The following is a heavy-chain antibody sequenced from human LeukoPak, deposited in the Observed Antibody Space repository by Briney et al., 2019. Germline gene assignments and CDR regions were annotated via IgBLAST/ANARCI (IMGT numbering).Heavy chain of an antibody. Sequence: SETLSLTCTVSGGSISSYYWSWIRQPPGKGLEWIGYIYYSGSTNYNPSLKSRVTISVDTSKNQFSLKLSSVTAADTAVYYCARFWSGYEQRIDYWGKGTLVTVSS. CDR2: IYYSGST. V-gene: IGHV4-59*01. CDR3: ARFWSGYEQRIDY. J-gene: IGHJ4*02. CDR1: GGSISSYY. D-gene: IGHD3-3*01.